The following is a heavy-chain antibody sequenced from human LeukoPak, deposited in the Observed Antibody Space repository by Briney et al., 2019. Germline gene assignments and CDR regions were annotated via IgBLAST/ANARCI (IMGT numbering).Heavy chain of an antibody. CDR2: FHPEDGET. Sequence: ASVKVSCKVSGYTVTELSMHWVRQSPGKGLEWMGGFHPEDGETIYAQKFQGRVTMTEDTSTDTAYMELSSLRSEDTAVYYCARGGFSSIAARWNFDYWGQGTLVTVSS. D-gene: IGHD6-6*01. CDR1: GYTVTELS. J-gene: IGHJ4*02. CDR3: ARGGFSSIAARWNFDY. V-gene: IGHV1-24*01.